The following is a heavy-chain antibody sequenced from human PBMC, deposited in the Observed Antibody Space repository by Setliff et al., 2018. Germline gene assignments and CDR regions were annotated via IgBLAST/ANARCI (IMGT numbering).Heavy chain of an antibody. CDR1: GYSFSNFG. V-gene: IGHV1-18*01. D-gene: IGHD5-12*01. J-gene: IGHJ4*02. CDR2: ISGHNGST. CDR3: AGDRGLEADVVPLINMGDF. Sequence: ASVKVSCKTSGYSFSNFGISWVRQAPGQGLEWMGWISGHNGSTNYAQKLQGRVIMTTDTFTNTAYMELRSLRSDDTAVYYCAGDRGLEADVVPLINMGDFWGQGTLVTVSS.